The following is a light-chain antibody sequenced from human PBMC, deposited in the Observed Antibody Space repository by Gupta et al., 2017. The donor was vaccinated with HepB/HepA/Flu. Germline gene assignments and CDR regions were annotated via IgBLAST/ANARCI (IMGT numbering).Light chain of an antibody. CDR2: GKN. CDR3: NSPDSSGNLL. V-gene: IGLV3-19*01. J-gene: IGLJ2*01. Sequence: SSELTQDPAVSVALGQTVRITCQGDSLRSYYASWYQQKPGQAPVLVIAGKNNRPSGIPDRGSGSSSGTTVSLTITGAQAEDEAYYYCNSPDSSGNLLFGGGTKLTVL. CDR1: SLRSYY.